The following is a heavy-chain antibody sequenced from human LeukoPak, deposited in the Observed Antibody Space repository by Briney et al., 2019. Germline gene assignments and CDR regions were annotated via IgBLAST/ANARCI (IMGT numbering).Heavy chain of an antibody. D-gene: IGHD3-22*01. CDR1: GYTFSNYA. CDR3: TKKTSYYDSSGALDY. V-gene: IGHV3-23*01. J-gene: IGHJ4*02. Sequence: GGSLRLSCTAHGYTFSNYAMTWVPQAPGKGLEWLSVISGSGGSTNHADSVKGRFTISRDNSKNTLFLQMNSLRAEDTAVYYCTKKTSYYDSSGALDYWGQGTLVTVSS. CDR2: ISGSGGST.